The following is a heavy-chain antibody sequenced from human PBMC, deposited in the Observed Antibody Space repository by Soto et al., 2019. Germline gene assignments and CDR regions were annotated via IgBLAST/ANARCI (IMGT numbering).Heavy chain of an antibody. V-gene: IGHV1-46*01. CDR1: GYTFTSYY. D-gene: IGHD3-10*01. CDR2: INPSGGST. CDR3: ASTGGISGSGSRWYYYDXMDV. J-gene: IGHJ6*02. Sequence: ASVKVSCKASGYTFTSYYMHWVRQAPGQGLEWMGIINPSGGSTSYAQKFQGRVTMTRDTSKSTVYMELSSLRSEDTAVYYCASTGGISGSGSRWYYYDXMDVWGQGTTVXVXS.